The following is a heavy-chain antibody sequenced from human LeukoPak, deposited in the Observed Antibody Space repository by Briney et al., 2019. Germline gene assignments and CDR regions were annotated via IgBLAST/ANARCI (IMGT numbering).Heavy chain of an antibody. Sequence: SETLSLTCTVSGGSISSSSYYWSWIRQPPGKGLEWIGYIYHSGSTNYKSSLKSRVAISVDTSKNQVSLKLSSVTAADTAVYYCARHRDIEEVTPASMDWIDPWGQGTLVTVSS. CDR1: GGSISSSSYY. CDR3: ARHRDIEEVTPASMDWIDP. D-gene: IGHD2-2*01. CDR2: IYHSGST. J-gene: IGHJ5*02. V-gene: IGHV4-61*05.